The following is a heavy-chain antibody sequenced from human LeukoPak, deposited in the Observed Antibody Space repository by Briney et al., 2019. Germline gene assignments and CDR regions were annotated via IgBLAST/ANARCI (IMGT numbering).Heavy chain of an antibody. CDR1: GDSVSSNSAS. Sequence: LSQTLSLTCAISGDSVSSNSASWNWIRQSPSRGLGWLGRTYYRSKWYSESTISVKSRIIINPDTSKNQFSLQLNSVTPEDTAVYYCAREGNEFGFDFDSWGQGTLVTVSS. J-gene: IGHJ4*02. D-gene: IGHD3-16*01. CDR2: TYYRSKWYS. CDR3: AREGNEFGFDFDS. V-gene: IGHV6-1*01.